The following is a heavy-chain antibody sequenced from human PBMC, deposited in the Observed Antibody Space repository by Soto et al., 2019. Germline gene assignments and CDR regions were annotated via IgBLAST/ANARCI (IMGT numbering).Heavy chain of an antibody. CDR1: GYTFTNYE. J-gene: IGHJ5*02. Sequence: QVQLVQSGAEVKKPGASVKVSCKASGYTFTNYEISWVRQATGEGLEWMGWMNPGSGNTGYAHKFQGRVTMTRNLSTSTAYMDLSKLGSDDTAIYYCARMASSGSLNWFDPLGQGTLVTVSS. CDR3: ARMASSGSLNWFDP. V-gene: IGHV1-8*01. CDR2: MNPGSGNT. D-gene: IGHD3-10*01.